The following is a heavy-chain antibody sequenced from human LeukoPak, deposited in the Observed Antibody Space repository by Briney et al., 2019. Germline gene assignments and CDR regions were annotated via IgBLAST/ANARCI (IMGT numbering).Heavy chain of an antibody. V-gene: IGHV4-4*07. CDR3: ARDPTYYYDSSGSYFDY. CDR2: IYTSGST. Sequence: SETLSLTCTVSGGSISSYYWSWIRQPAGKGLEWIGRIYTSGSTNYNPSLKSRVTMSVDTSKNQFSLKLSSVTAADTAVYYRARDPTYYYDSSGSYFDYWGQGTLVTVSS. D-gene: IGHD3-22*01. J-gene: IGHJ4*02. CDR1: GGSISSYY.